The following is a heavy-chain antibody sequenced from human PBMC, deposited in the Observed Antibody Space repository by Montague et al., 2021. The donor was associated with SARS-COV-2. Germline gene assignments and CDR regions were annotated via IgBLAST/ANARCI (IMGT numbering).Heavy chain of an antibody. CDR1: GGFISSGNW. Sequence: SETLSLTCAVSGGFISSGNWWSWVRQPPGKGLAWIGEIFHSGAASYNHSLKSRLTISMDKSKNEFSLKLNSVTAADTAMYYCARDFVAAVPDRFDSWGQGVLVTVSS. D-gene: IGHD6-13*01. V-gene: IGHV4/OR15-8*02. CDR2: IFHSGAA. J-gene: IGHJ4*02. CDR3: ARDFVAAVPDRFDS.